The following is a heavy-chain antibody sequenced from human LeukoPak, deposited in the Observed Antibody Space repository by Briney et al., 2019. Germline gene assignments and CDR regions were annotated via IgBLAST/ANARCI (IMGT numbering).Heavy chain of an antibody. Sequence: ASVKVSCKASGYTFTGYYIHWVRQAPRQGLEWMGWINPNSGGTNYAQKFQGRITMTRDTSISTAYMELSRLRSDDTAVYYCAREKEFDYWGQGTLVTVSS. V-gene: IGHV1-2*02. CDR3: AREKEFDY. J-gene: IGHJ4*02. CDR1: GYTFTGYY. CDR2: INPNSGGT.